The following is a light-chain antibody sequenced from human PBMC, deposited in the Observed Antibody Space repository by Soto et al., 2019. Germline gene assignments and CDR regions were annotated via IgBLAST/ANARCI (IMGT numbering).Light chain of an antibody. J-gene: IGKJ4*01. CDR2: DAS. Sequence: EIVLTQSPATLSLSPGERATLSCRAGQSVSSYLAWYQQKPGQAPRLLIYDASNRATGIPARFSGSGSGTDFTLTISSLEPEGFAVYYCQQRSNWPSTFGGGTKVEIK. V-gene: IGKV3-11*01. CDR3: QQRSNWPST. CDR1: QSVSSY.